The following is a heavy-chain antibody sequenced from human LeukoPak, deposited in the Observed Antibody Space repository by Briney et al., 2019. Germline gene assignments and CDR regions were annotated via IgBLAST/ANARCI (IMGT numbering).Heavy chain of an antibody. CDR2: ISSSGSTI. CDR3: ASLRGYSTPMDV. V-gene: IGHV3-11*01. D-gene: IGHD3-3*01. J-gene: IGHJ6*02. CDR1: GFTFSDYY. Sequence: GGSLRLSCAASGFTFSDYYMSWIRQAPGKGLEWVSYISSSGSTIYHADSVKGRFTISRDNAKNSLYLQMNSLRAEDTAVYYCASLRGYSTPMDVWGQGTTVTVSS.